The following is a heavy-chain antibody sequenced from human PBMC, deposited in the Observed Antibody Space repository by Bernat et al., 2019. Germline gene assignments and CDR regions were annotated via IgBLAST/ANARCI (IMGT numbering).Heavy chain of an antibody. V-gene: IGHV4-31*03. CDR2: IYYSGST. CDR1: GGSISSGGYY. Sequence: QVQLQESGPGLVKPSQTLSLTCTVSGGSISSGGYYWSWIRQHPGKGLEWIGYIYYSGSTYYNPSLKSRVTISVDTSKNQFSLKLSSVTAADTAVYYCARRNGYYYDSSGYWGNWFDPRGQGTLVTVSS. J-gene: IGHJ5*02. CDR3: ARRNGYYYDSSGYWGNWFDP. D-gene: IGHD3-22*01.